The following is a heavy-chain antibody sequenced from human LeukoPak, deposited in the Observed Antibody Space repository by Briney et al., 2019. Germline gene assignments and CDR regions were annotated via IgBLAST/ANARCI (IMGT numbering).Heavy chain of an antibody. CDR3: ARGAPGSYCSGGSCPYFDY. J-gene: IGHJ4*02. D-gene: IGHD2-15*01. CDR1: GYTFTSYD. CDR2: VNPNSGHT. Sequence: ASVKVSCKASGYTFTSYDINWVRHATGQGLEWMGWVNPNSGHTGYAQKFQGRVTMTRNTSISTAYMDLSSLRSEDTAVYYCARGAPGSYCSGGSCPYFDYWGQGTLVSVSS. V-gene: IGHV1-8*01.